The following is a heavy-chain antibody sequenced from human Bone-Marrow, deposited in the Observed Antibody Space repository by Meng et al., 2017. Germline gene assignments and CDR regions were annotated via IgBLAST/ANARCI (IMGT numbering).Heavy chain of an antibody. CDR1: GYNFPGYW. V-gene: IGHV1-2*06. Sequence: QGPVVRSGAEVKKPGASGKVSCKPSGYNFPGYWLHWVRRAPGQGLEWMGRIDPKSGDTHYAQKFQARVTMTGDTSISTAYMELSGLRSDDTAMYYYARDEDISAAGKLFGDYWGQGTLVTVSS. D-gene: IGHD6-25*01. CDR3: ARDEDISAAGKLFGDY. CDR2: IDPKSGDT. J-gene: IGHJ4*02.